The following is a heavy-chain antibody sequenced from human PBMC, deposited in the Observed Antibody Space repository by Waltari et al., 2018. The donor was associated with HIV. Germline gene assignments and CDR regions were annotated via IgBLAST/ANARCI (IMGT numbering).Heavy chain of an antibody. CDR1: GGSISSGSCY. Sequence: QVQLQESGPGLVKPSQTLSLTCTVSGGSISSGSCYWSWIRQPAGKGLEWVGRIYTRGSTNYNPSLRSRVTILLDTSKNQFSLKLGSVTAADTAVYYCARVFAGGGDYFDYWGQGTLVTVSS. J-gene: IGHJ4*02. CDR2: IYTRGST. V-gene: IGHV4-61*02. CDR3: ARVFAGGGDYFDY. D-gene: IGHD2-8*02.